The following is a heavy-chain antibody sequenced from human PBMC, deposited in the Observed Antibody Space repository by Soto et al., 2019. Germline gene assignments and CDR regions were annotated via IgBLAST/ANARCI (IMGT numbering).Heavy chain of an antibody. CDR1: GITVSNAW. J-gene: IGHJ4*02. Sequence: GGSLRLSCVASGITVSNAWMNWVRQAPGKGLEWVGRIRPKADGGTTDFAAPVKGRFTISRDDSKNTLYLQMNSVETEDTAVYYCFKGSQQGIWGRGTLVTVSS. CDR2: IRPKADGGTT. V-gene: IGHV3-15*05. CDR3: FKGSQQGI.